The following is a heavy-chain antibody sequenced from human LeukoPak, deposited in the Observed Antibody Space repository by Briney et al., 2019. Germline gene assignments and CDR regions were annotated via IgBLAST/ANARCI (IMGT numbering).Heavy chain of an antibody. CDR1: GGTFSSYY. CDR3: ARDCHRDGYNHSLLPYY. CDR2: INPSGGST. Sequence: GASVKVSCKASGGTFSSYYMHWVRQAPGQGLEWMGIINPSGGSTSYAQKFQGRVTMTRDTSTSTVYMELSSLRSEDTAVYYCARDCHRDGYNHSLLPYYWGRGTLVTVSS. J-gene: IGHJ4*02. D-gene: IGHD5-24*01. V-gene: IGHV1-46*01.